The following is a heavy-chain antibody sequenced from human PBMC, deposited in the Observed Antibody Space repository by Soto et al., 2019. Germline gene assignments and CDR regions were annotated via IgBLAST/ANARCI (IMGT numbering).Heavy chain of an antibody. Sequence: SETLSLTCAVYGGSFSGYYWSWIRQPPWKGLEWIGEINHSGSTNYNPSLKSRVTISVDTSKNQFSLKLSSVTAADTAVYYCARAYKYSSSPPYWFDPWGQGTLVTVSS. CDR3: ARAYKYSSSPPYWFDP. CDR2: INHSGST. CDR1: GGSFSGYY. D-gene: IGHD6-6*01. J-gene: IGHJ5*02. V-gene: IGHV4-34*01.